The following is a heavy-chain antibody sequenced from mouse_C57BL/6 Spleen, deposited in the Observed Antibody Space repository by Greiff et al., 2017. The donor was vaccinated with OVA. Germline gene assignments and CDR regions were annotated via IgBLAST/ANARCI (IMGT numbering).Heavy chain of an antibody. Sequence: EVQLVESGGDLVKPGGSLKLSCAASGFTFSSYGMSWVRQTPDKRLEWFATISSGGSYTYYPDSVKGRFTISRDNAKNTLYLQMSNLKSEDTAMYYCARDSNYNYFDYWGQGTTLTVSS. D-gene: IGHD2-5*01. CDR3: ARDSNYNYFDY. CDR2: ISSGGSYT. J-gene: IGHJ2*01. CDR1: GFTFSSYG. V-gene: IGHV5-6*01.